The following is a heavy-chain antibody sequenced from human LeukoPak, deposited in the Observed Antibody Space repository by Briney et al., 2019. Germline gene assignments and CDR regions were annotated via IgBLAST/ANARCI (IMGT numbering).Heavy chain of an antibody. Sequence: GASVKVSCKASGGTFSSYAISWVRQAPGEGLEWMGGIIPIFGTANYAQKFQGRVTITADESTSTAYVELSSLRSEDTAVYYCARVAQYSSGWYGDYYYYYYMDVWGKGTTVTVSS. CDR3: ARVAQYSSGWYGDYYYYYYMDV. D-gene: IGHD6-19*01. V-gene: IGHV1-69*01. J-gene: IGHJ6*03. CDR1: GGTFSSYA. CDR2: IIPIFGTA.